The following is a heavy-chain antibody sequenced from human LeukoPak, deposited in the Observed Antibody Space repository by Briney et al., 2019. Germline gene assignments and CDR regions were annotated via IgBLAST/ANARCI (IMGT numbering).Heavy chain of an antibody. V-gene: IGHV4-39*01. Sequence: SETLSLTCTVSGGSISSSSYYWGWIRQPPGKGLEWIGSIYHSGSTYYNPSLKSRVTISVDTSKNQFSLKLSSVTAADTAVYYCARHDGARGYSYAHWGQGTLVTVSS. CDR1: GGSISSSSYY. CDR2: IYHSGST. D-gene: IGHD5-18*01. J-gene: IGHJ4*02. CDR3: ARHDGARGYSYAH.